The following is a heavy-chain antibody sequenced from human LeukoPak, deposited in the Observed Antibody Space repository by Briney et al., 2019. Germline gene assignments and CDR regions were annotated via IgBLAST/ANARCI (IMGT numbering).Heavy chain of an antibody. D-gene: IGHD3-10*01. J-gene: IGHJ6*03. CDR3: GRDKDGSGSFYYYMDV. V-gene: IGHV1-46*01. Sequence: ASVKVSCKASGYTFTSYYMHWVRQAPGQGLEWMGIINPSGGSTSYAQKFQGRVTMTRDTSTSTVYMELSSLRSEDTAVYYCGRDKDGSGSFYYYMDVWGKGTTVTVSS. CDR1: GYTFTSYY. CDR2: INPSGGST.